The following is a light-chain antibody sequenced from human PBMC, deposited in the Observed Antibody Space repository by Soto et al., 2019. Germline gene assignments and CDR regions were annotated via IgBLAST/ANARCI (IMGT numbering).Light chain of an antibody. CDR1: QGISTW. CDR3: QHGNSFPRT. CDR2: AAS. J-gene: IGKJ1*01. Sequence: DIQMTQSPSSVSASVGDRVTITCRASQGISTWLAWYQQKPGKAPKLLIYAASSLQSGVPSRFSGSGSGTDYTRTISSMQPEDVASYYCQHGNSFPRTFGQGTKVEIK. V-gene: IGKV1-12*01.